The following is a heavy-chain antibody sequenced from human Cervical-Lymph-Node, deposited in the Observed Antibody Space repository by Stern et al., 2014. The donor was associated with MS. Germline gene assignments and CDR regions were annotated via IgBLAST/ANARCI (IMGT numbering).Heavy chain of an antibody. J-gene: IGHJ4*02. V-gene: IGHV1-46*01. CDR1: GNTLTSYY. CDR3: AREGESLKNFDD. CDR2: INPSDATT. Sequence: VQLEESGAEVKKPGASVKIFCKASGNTLTSYYMHWVRQAPGQGLEWMALINPSDATTDYAQKFRGRVTMTRDTSTSTVYLELSSLRSEDTAVYYCAREGESLKNFDDWGQGTLVTVSS.